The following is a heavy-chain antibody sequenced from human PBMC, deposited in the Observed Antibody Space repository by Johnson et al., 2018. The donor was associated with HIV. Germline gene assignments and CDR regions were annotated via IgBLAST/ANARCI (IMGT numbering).Heavy chain of an antibody. J-gene: IGHJ3*01. D-gene: IGHD6-25*01. CDR3: AREVRAYSSGPDACDL. Sequence: QVQLVESGGGLVQPGGSLRLSCAASGFTLSNYAMHWVRQAPGKGLEWVAVTSYDGNNKYYVDSVKGRFTISSDNSKNTLYLQMNSLRPEDTAVYYCAREVRAYSSGPDACDLWGQGTMVSVSS. CDR1: GFTLSNYA. CDR2: TSYDGNNK. V-gene: IGHV3-30*04.